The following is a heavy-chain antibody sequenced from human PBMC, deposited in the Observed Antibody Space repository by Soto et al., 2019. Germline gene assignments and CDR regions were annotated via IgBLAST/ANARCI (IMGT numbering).Heavy chain of an antibody. CDR2: IYYSGST. CDR1: GGSISSSSYY. Sequence: PSETLSLTCTVSGGSISSSSYYWGWIRQPPGKGLEWIGSIYYSGSTYYNPSLKSRVTISVDTSKNQFSLKLSSVTAADTAVYYCARHPGKGGGVVNWFDPWGQGTLVTVSS. CDR3: ARHPGKGGGVVNWFDP. J-gene: IGHJ5*02. D-gene: IGHD3-16*01. V-gene: IGHV4-39*01.